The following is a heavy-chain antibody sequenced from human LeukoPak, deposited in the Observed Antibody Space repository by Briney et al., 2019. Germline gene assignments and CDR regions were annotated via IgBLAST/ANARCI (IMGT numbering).Heavy chain of an antibody. D-gene: IGHD5-18*01. CDR3: ARDWIQVGYYYGMDV. Sequence: ASVKVSCKASGYTFTSYAMNWVRQAPGQGLEWMGWISVYNGNTNYAQKVQGRVTMTTDTSTSTAYMELRSLTSDDTAVYYCARDWIQVGYYYGMDVWGQGTTVTVSS. J-gene: IGHJ6*02. V-gene: IGHV1-18*01. CDR2: ISVYNGNT. CDR1: GYTFTSYA.